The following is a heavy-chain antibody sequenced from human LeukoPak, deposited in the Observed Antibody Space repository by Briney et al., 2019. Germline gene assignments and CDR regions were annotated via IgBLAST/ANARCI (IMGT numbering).Heavy chain of an antibody. CDR3: ASTSNTWLGLPYFDS. Sequence: SETLSLTCTVSGVSVSGGNYYWSWIRQPPGKGLVWIGYMFDAESTKYNPSLNSRVTISVDRSKNQVSLNLTSVTAADTAVYYCASTSNTWLGLPYFDSWGQGTLVTGSA. CDR1: GVSVSGGNYY. V-gene: IGHV4-61*01. CDR2: MFDAEST. D-gene: IGHD3-10*01. J-gene: IGHJ4*01.